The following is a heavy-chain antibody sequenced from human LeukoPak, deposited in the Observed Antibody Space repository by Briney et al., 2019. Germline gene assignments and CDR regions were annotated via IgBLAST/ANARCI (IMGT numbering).Heavy chain of an antibody. CDR1: GFTFSSYA. J-gene: IGHJ4*02. CDR3: AKDRGSSWYFDY. Sequence: GGSLRLPCAASGFTFSSYAMSWVRQAPGKGLEWVSAISGSGGSTYYADSVKGRFTISRDNSKNTLYLQMNSLRAEDTAVYYCAKDRGSSWYFDYWGQGTLVTVSS. V-gene: IGHV3-23*01. CDR2: ISGSGGST. D-gene: IGHD6-13*01.